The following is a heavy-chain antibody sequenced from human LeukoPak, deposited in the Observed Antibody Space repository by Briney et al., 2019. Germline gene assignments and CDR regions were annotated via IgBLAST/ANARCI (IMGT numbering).Heavy chain of an antibody. CDR2: INHSGST. J-gene: IGHJ6*03. CDR1: GGFFSGYY. CDR3: ARRGVQLWKRTYYYYYMDV. Sequence: AETLSLTCAVYGGFFSGYYWSWIRQPPGKGLEWIGEINHSGSTNYNPSLKSRVNISVDTSKNQFSLKLSSVTAADTAVYYGARRGVQLWKRTYYYYYMDVWGKGTTVTISS. D-gene: IGHD5-18*01. V-gene: IGHV4-34*01.